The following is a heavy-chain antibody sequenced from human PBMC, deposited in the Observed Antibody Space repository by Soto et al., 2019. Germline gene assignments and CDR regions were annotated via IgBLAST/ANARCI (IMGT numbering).Heavy chain of an antibody. J-gene: IGHJ4*02. D-gene: IGHD3-3*01. Sequence: ASVKVSCKASGYTFSNFGISWVRQAPGEGLEWMGWISPNSEKTKIAQRFQGRVTMTTDISTSTSYLELRGLTSDDTAVYYCARDLGVWPDYWGQGTLVTVSS. CDR2: ISPNSEKT. CDR1: GYTFSNFG. V-gene: IGHV1-18*01. CDR3: ARDLGVWPDY.